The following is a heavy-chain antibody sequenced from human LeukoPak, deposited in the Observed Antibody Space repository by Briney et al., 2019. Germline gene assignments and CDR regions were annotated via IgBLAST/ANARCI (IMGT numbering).Heavy chain of an antibody. Sequence: SETLSLTCAVYGGSFSGYYWSWIRQPPGKGLKWIGEINHSGSTNYNPSLKSRVTISVDTSKNQFSLKLSSVTAADTAVYYCARVPMGGGYQYDPIDYWGQGTLVTVSS. CDR3: ARVPMGGGYQYDPIDY. J-gene: IGHJ4*02. D-gene: IGHD3-22*01. CDR1: GGSFSGYY. V-gene: IGHV4-34*01. CDR2: INHSGST.